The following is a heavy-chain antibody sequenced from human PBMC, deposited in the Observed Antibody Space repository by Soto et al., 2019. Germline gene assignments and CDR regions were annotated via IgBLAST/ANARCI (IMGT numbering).Heavy chain of an antibody. CDR1: GYSFTSYW. J-gene: IGHJ6*02. V-gene: IGHV5-51*01. D-gene: IGHD2-2*01. CDR2: IYPGDSDT. CDR3: ARRSRYAVGVYGMDV. Sequence: PGASLKISCKGSGYSFTSYWIGWVRQMPGKGLEWLGIIYPGDSDTRYSPSFQGQVTISADKSISTAYLQWSSLKASDTAMYYGARRSRYAVGVYGMDVWGQGTTVTVSS.